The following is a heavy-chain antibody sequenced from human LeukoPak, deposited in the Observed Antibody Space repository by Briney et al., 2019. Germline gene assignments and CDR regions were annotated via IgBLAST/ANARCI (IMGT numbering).Heavy chain of an antibody. CDR2: IYTSGST. CDR3: ARDREPLKWLRFGGNWFDP. CDR1: GVSISSGSFY. D-gene: IGHD5-12*01. J-gene: IGHJ5*02. V-gene: IGHV4-61*09. Sequence: SETLSLTCTVSGVSISSGSFYWSWIRQPAGKGLEWIGHIYTSGSTNYNPSLKSRVTMSVDTSKNQFSLKLSSVTAADTAVYYCARDREPLKWLRFGGNWFDPWGQGTLVTVSS.